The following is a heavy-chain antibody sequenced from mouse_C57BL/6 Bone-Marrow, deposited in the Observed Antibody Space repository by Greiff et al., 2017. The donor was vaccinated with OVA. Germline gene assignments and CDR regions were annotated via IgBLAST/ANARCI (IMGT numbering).Heavy chain of an antibody. J-gene: IGHJ2*01. CDR1: GFTFSSYG. Sequence: DVKLVESGGDLVKPGGSLKLSCAASGFTFSSYGMSWVRQTPDKRLEWVATISSGGSYTYYPDSVKGRFTISRDNAKNTLYLQMSSLKSEDTAMYYCARLGILYPYFDYWGQGTTLTVSS. V-gene: IGHV5-6*02. CDR3: ARLGILYPYFDY. CDR2: ISSGGSYT.